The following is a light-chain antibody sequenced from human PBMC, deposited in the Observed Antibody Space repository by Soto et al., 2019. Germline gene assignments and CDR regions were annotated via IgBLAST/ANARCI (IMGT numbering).Light chain of an antibody. CDR2: GIS. J-gene: IGKJ1*01. CDR1: QTISSNN. Sequence: EIVLTQSPGTLSVSPGERATLSCRASQTISSNNFAWYQQKPGQAPRLLIYGISSRATGIPDRFSGSGSGTDFTLTSSRLEPEDSAMYYCQQFGSWTFGQGTKVEI. V-gene: IGKV3-20*01. CDR3: QQFGSWT.